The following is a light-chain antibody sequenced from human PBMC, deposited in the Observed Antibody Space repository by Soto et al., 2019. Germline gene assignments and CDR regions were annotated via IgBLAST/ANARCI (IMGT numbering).Light chain of an antibody. CDR1: SGSVSTDYY. V-gene: IGLV8-61*01. CDR3: MLNMGSAFWV. Sequence: QTVVTQEPPFSVSPGGTVTLTCGLSSGSVSTDYYPSWYQQTPGQAPRTLIYNTNTRSSGVPDRFSGSILGNKAALTITGAQADDESDYYCMLNMGSAFWVFGGGTKVTVL. J-gene: IGLJ3*02. CDR2: NTN.